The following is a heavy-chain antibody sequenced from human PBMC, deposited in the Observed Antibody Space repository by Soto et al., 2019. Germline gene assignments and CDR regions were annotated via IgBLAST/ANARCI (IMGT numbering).Heavy chain of an antibody. D-gene: IGHD2-15*01. J-gene: IGHJ4*02. V-gene: IGHV3-73*01. Sequence: GGSLRLSCAASGFTLSGFDIHWVRQASGEGLEWVGRIKTKVESYATELAASVKGRFTISRDDPKNTAYLEMNSLKTEDTAVYYCTRRYCSGGGPSSASDYWGQGPLVTLSS. CDR2: IKTKVESYAT. CDR1: GFTLSGFD. CDR3: TRRYCSGGGPSSASDY.